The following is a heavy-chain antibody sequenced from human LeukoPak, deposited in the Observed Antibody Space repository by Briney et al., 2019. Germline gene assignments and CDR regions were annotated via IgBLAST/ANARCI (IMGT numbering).Heavy chain of an antibody. CDR2: IRGDGGDT. J-gene: IGHJ4*02. CDR3: GKSGSRDYDYFEY. V-gene: IGHV3-23*01. CDR1: GFTFSSYA. D-gene: IGHD6-25*01. Sequence: PRGSLRLSCAASGFTFSSYAMNWVRQAPGKGLEWVSTIRGDGGDTHYPDSVRGRFTISRANSKNTLFMQMNSLRAEDTAVYYCGKSGSRDYDYFEYWGQGTLVSAAS.